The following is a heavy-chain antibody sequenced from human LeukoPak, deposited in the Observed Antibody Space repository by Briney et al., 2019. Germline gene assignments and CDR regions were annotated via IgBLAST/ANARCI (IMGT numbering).Heavy chain of an antibody. Sequence: SGTLSLTCAVSGGSISSSNWWSWVRQPPGKGLEWIGEIYHSGSTNYNPSLKSRVTISVDKSKNQFSLKLSSVTAADTAVYYCAKDLKAVLFVYFDYWGQGTLVTVSS. V-gene: IGHV4-4*02. CDR2: IYHSGST. D-gene: IGHD3-16*01. J-gene: IGHJ4*02. CDR1: GGSISSSNW. CDR3: AKDLKAVLFVYFDY.